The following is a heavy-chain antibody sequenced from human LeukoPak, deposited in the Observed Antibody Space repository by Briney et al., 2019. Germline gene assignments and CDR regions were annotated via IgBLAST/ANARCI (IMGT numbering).Heavy chain of an antibody. D-gene: IGHD5-18*01. CDR1: RFTFSSAW. J-gene: IGHJ4*02. Sequence: GGSLRLSCAASRFTFSSAWMSWVRQAPGKGLEWVGRIESKSDGGTTDYAAPVKGRFTISRDNLKNILYLQMNSLKTQDTAVYYCTTLRIQLSTDFWGQGTLVTVSS. V-gene: IGHV3-15*04. CDR3: TTLRIQLSTDF. CDR2: IESKSDGGTT.